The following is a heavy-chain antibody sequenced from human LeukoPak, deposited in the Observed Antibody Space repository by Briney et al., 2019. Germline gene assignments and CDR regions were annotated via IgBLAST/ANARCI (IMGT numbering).Heavy chain of an antibody. CDR3: ARDFKGRNYFDY. V-gene: IGHV4-39*07. Sequence: PSETLSLTCTVSGGSISSSSYYWGWIRQPPGKGLEWIGSIYYSGSTYYNPSLKSRVTISVDTSKNQFSLKLSSVTAADTAVYYCARDFKGRNYFDYWGQGTLVTVSS. D-gene: IGHD3-10*01. CDR1: GGSISSSSYY. CDR2: IYYSGST. J-gene: IGHJ4*02.